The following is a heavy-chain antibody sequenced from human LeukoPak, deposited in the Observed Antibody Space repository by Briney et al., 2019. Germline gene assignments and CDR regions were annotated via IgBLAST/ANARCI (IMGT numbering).Heavy chain of an antibody. CDR1: GFTFSSYA. Sequence: GGSLRLSCAASGFTFSSYAMHWVRQAPGKGLEWVAVISYDGSNKYYADSVKGRFTISRDNSKNTLYLQMNSLRAEDTAVYYCAREAPSTSCHDYWGQGTLVTVSS. D-gene: IGHD2-2*01. CDR2: ISYDGSNK. J-gene: IGHJ4*02. V-gene: IGHV3-30-3*01. CDR3: AREAPSTSCHDY.